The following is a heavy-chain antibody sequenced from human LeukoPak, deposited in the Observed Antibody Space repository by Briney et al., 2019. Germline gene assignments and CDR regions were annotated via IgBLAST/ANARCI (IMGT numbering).Heavy chain of an antibody. CDR3: ARGRSSAFDT. CDR1: GDSVSTNGVA. CDR2: RYYRSKWYN. Sequence: SQTLSLTCGISGDSVSTNGVAWNWIRQSPSRGLEWLGRRYYRSKWYNDYAVSVKSRITINPDTSRNQFSLQLNSVTPEDTAVYYCARGRSSAFDTWGQGTVVTVSS. J-gene: IGHJ3*02. V-gene: IGHV6-1*01.